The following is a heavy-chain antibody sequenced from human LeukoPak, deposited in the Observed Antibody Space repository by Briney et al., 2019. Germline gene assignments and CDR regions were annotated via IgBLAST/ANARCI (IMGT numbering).Heavy chain of an antibody. Sequence: TETLSLTCTVSGGSISSSSYYWGWIRQPPGKGLEWIGSIYYSGSTYYNPSLKSRVTISVDTSKNQFSLKLSSVTAADTAEYYCARWTRAVDYWGQGTQVTVSS. D-gene: IGHD3/OR15-3a*01. J-gene: IGHJ4*02. V-gene: IGHV4-39*01. CDR1: GGSISSSSYY. CDR2: IYYSGST. CDR3: ARWTRAVDY.